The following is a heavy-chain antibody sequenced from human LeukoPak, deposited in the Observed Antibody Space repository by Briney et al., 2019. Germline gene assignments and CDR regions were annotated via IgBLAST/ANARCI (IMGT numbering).Heavy chain of an antibody. J-gene: IGHJ5*02. Sequence: GGSLRLSCAASGFTFSSYGMLWVRQAPGKGLEWVAVIWYDGSNKYYADSVKGRFTISRDNSKNTLYLQMNSLRAEDTAVYYCARDRYCSGGSCYPRWFDPWGQGTLVTVSS. V-gene: IGHV3-33*01. CDR2: IWYDGSNK. CDR1: GFTFSSYG. CDR3: ARDRYCSGGSCYPRWFDP. D-gene: IGHD2-15*01.